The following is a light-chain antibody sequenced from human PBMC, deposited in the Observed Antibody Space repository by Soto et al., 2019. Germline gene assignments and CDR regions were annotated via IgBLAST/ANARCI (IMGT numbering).Light chain of an antibody. CDR1: SSDIGVSNY. CDR3: SSYAGNFVV. V-gene: IGLV2-8*01. CDR2: EVT. J-gene: IGLJ2*01. Sequence: QSALTQPPSASGSPGQSVTFSCTGTSSDIGVSNYVSWYQQHPGKAPKRMIYEVTKRPSGVPDRFSGSKSGNTASLTVSGLQAEDEADYYCSSYAGNFVVFGRGTKLTVL.